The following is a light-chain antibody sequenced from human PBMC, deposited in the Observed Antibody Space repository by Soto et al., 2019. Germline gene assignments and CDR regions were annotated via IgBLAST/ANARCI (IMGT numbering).Light chain of an antibody. CDR2: GNN. Sequence: QSVLTQPPSVSGAPGQRVTISCTGSSSNIGAGYDVHWYQQLPGTAPKLLIYGNNNRPSGVPGRFSGSKSGTSASLAITGLQAEDEAEYYCQSYDSSLSTSGWVFGGGTQLTVL. V-gene: IGLV1-40*01. CDR1: SSNIGAGYD. J-gene: IGLJ3*02. CDR3: QSYDSSLSTSGWV.